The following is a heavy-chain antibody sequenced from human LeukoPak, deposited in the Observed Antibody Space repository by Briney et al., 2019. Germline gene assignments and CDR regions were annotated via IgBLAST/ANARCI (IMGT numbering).Heavy chain of an antibody. CDR2: ISGSGGST. V-gene: IGHV3-23*01. Sequence: GSLRLSCAASGFTFSSYAMSWVRQAPGKGLEWVSAISGSGGSTYYADSVKGRFTISRDNSKNTLYLQMNSLRAEDTAVYYCAKDHTPSSWYPSGYWGQGTLVTVSS. CDR1: GFTFSSYA. D-gene: IGHD6-13*01. J-gene: IGHJ4*02. CDR3: AKDHTPSSWYPSGY.